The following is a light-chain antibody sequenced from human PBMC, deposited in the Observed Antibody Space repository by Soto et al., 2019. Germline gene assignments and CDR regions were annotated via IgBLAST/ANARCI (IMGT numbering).Light chain of an antibody. CDR1: SSNIGSNA. Sequence: QSALTQPPSASGTPGQRVAISCSGSSSNIGSNAVNWYQQLPGAAPKLLIYKNNLRPSGVPDRFSGSKSGASASLAISGLQSEDESEDYCAAWDDSLKGLVFGGGTKVTVL. J-gene: IGLJ3*02. CDR3: AAWDDSLKGLV. V-gene: IGLV1-44*01. CDR2: KNN.